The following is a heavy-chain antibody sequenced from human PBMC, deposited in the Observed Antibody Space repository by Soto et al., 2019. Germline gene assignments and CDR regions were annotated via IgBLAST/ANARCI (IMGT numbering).Heavy chain of an antibody. J-gene: IGHJ4*02. CDR3: ARGRYGDC. D-gene: IGHD1-1*01. CDR1: GYTFTSYG. V-gene: IGHV1-18*01. Sequence: QVHLVQSGVEVKKPGASVTVSCKASGYTFTSYGITWVRQAPGQGLEWMGWISAHNGNTDYAQKLQGRVIVTRATSTSSAYMELRSLISDDTAVYYCARGRYGDCWGQGALVTVSS. CDR2: ISAHNGNT.